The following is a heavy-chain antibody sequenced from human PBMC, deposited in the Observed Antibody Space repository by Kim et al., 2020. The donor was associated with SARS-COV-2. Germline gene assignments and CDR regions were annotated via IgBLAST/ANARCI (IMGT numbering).Heavy chain of an antibody. CDR1: GFTFSSYA. D-gene: IGHD3-3*01. Sequence: GGSLRLSCAASGFTFSSYAMSWVRQAPGKGLEWVSAISGSGGSTYYADSVKGRFTISRDNSKNTLYLQMNSLRAEDTAVYYCAKSRFLEWLLLPWFDPWGQGTLVTVSS. CDR2: ISGSGGST. J-gene: IGHJ5*02. V-gene: IGHV3-23*01. CDR3: AKSRFLEWLLLPWFDP.